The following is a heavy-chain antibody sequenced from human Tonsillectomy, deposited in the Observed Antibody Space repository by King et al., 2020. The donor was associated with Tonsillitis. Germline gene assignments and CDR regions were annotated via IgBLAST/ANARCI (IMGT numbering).Heavy chain of an antibody. Sequence: VQLVESGGGLVQPGRSLGLSCTASGFTFGDYGMSWFRQAPGKGLEWVAFIRSRPYGGTTEYAASVKGRFTISRDDSKSIAYLQMNSLKTEDTAVYYCGVWRPIYGMDVWGQGTTVTVSS. D-gene: IGHD2-8*01. J-gene: IGHJ6*02. V-gene: IGHV3-49*03. CDR3: GVWRPIYGMDV. CDR2: IRSRPYGGTT. CDR1: GFTFGDYG.